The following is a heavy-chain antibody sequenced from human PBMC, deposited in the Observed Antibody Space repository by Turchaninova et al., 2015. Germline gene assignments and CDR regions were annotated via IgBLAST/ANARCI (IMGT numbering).Heavy chain of an antibody. CDR1: GFSLSNASMG. Sequence: QVTLKESGPVLVKPTETLTLTCTVSGFSLSNASMGVSWIRQPPWKALEWLAPIFSNDVKTYSTCLKSRLTIPKDPSKSKVVLTMTNMDPVDTATYCCARIPVRWLVGGGPHYFDYWGQGTLVTVSS. CDR3: ARIPVRWLVGGGPHYFDY. J-gene: IGHJ4*02. D-gene: IGHD6-19*01. CDR2: IFSNDVK. V-gene: IGHV2-26*01.